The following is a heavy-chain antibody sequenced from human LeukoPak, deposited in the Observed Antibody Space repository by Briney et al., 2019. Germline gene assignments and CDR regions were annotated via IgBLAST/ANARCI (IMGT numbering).Heavy chain of an antibody. CDR2: IYYSGST. J-gene: IGHJ4*02. CDR3: ARDQSSSGHFDY. D-gene: IGHD6-19*01. CDR1: GGSISSGDYY. Sequence: PSETLSLTCTVSGGSISSGDYYWSWIRQPPGKGLEWIGYIYYSGSTYYNPSLKSRVTISVDTSKNQFSLKLSSVTAADTAVYYCARDQSSSGHFDYWGQGTLVTVSS. V-gene: IGHV4-30-4*08.